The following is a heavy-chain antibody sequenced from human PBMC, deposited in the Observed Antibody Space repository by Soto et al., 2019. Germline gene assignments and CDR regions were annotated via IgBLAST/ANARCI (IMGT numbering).Heavy chain of an antibody. Sequence: QVHLVQSGAEVKKPGASVKVSCKASGYIFTTYYIHWVRQAPGQGLEWMGIVNPSGGSPTYAQKFRGRVTMTSDTSTSTVYMELSTLRSEDTAVYYCARQSGYYDYWGQGTLVTVSS. J-gene: IGHJ4*02. D-gene: IGHD2-8*02. CDR1: GYIFTTYY. V-gene: IGHV1-46*01. CDR2: VNPSGGSP. CDR3: ARQSGYYDY.